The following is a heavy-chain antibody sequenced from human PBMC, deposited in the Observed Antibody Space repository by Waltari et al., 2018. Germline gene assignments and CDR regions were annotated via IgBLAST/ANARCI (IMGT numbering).Heavy chain of an antibody. V-gene: IGHV3-30-3*01. CDR1: GFTFSSYA. CDR2: ISYDGSNK. D-gene: IGHD4-17*01. Sequence: QVQLVESGGGVVQPGRSLRLSCAASGFTFSSYAMHWFPLAPGKGMGWVAVISYDGSNKYYADSVKGRFTISRDNSKNTLYLQMNSLRAEDTAVYYCARYYGDYGVNGMDVWGQGTTVTVSS. CDR3: ARYYGDYGVNGMDV. J-gene: IGHJ6*02.